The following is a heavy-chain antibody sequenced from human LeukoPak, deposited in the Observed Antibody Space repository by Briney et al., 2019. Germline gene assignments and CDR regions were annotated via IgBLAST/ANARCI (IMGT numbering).Heavy chain of an antibody. CDR1: GYSISSGYY. CDR2: IYHSGNT. CDR3: ARHRPEDPPDY. V-gene: IGHV4-38-2*01. J-gene: IGHJ4*02. Sequence: KSSETLSLTCAVSGYSISSGYYWGWIRQPPGKGLEWIGSIYHSGNTYYNPSLKSRVTISVGTSKNQFSLKLSSVTAADTAVYYCARHRPEDPPDYWGQGTLVTVSS. D-gene: IGHD1-14*01.